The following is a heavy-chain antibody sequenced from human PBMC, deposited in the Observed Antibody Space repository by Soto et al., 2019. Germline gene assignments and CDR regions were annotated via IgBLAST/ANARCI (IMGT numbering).Heavy chain of an antibody. CDR3: ARAYYYGSGSYYLYYFDY. CDR2: INHSGST. V-gene: IGHV4-34*01. J-gene: IGHJ4*02. D-gene: IGHD3-10*01. Sequence: PSETLSLTCAVYGGSFSGYYWSWIRQPPGKGLEWIGEINHSGSTNYNPSLKSRVTISVDTSKNHFSLKLSSVTAADTAVYYFARAYYYGSGSYYLYYFDYWGQGTLVTVSS. CDR1: GGSFSGYY.